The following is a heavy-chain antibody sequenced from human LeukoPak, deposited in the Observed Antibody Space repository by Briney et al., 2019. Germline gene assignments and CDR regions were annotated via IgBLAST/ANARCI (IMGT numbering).Heavy chain of an antibody. CDR3: ARDPLSYDSSGYSDFVDY. V-gene: IGHV1-69*13. D-gene: IGHD3-22*01. CDR1: GGTFSSYA. J-gene: IGHJ4*02. CDR2: IIPIFGTA. Sequence: SVKVSCKASGGTFSSYAISWVRQAPGQGLEWMGGIIPIFGTANYAQKFQGRVTITADESTSTAYMELSSLRSEDTAVYYCARDPLSYDSSGYSDFVDYWGQGTLVTVSS.